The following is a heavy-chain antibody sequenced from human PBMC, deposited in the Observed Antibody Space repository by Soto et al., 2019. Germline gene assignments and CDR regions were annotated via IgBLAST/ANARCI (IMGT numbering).Heavy chain of an antibody. CDR2: ISDIAYT. D-gene: IGHD3-10*01. Sequence: SETLFLTFPVSCGSITHINNYYFSWFRLLLGNGLDWFVYISDIAYTSYNPSLKGRVSISVDTSKNQFSLTLTSVTAADTAVYYCARQGFGVLHGLVDVWGQGTTVTVSS. CDR1: CGSITHINNYY. V-gene: IGHV4-61*05. J-gene: IGHJ6*02. CDR3: ARQGFGVLHGLVDV.